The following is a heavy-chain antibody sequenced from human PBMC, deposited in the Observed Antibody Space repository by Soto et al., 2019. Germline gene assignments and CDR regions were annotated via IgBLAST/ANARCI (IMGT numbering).Heavy chain of an antibody. V-gene: IGHV1-24*01. J-gene: IGHJ3*01. Sequence: ASVKVSCKVSGYTLTELSMHWVRQAPGKGLEWMGGFDPEDGETIYAQKFQGRVTMTEDTSTDTAYMELSSLRSEDTAIYYCAKDGQQTSTFAFDVWGQGTMVTVSS. CDR1: GYTLTELS. CDR3: AKDGQQTSTFAFDV. CDR2: FDPEDGET. D-gene: IGHD6-13*01.